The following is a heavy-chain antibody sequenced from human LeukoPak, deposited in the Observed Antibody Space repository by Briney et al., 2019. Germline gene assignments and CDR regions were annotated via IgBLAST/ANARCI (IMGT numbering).Heavy chain of an antibody. CDR3: ARQTAMGRSGDY. Sequence: GESLKISRNASGYSFTSYWISWVRQMSGIGLEWMGIIDHSDSETRYTPSSQGQVTISVDESLTTADLQWNSLKDSDTAMYYCARQTAMGRSGDYWGQGTLVTVSS. CDR1: GYSFTSYW. CDR2: IDHSDSET. V-gene: IGHV5-51*01. J-gene: IGHJ4*02. D-gene: IGHD5-18*01.